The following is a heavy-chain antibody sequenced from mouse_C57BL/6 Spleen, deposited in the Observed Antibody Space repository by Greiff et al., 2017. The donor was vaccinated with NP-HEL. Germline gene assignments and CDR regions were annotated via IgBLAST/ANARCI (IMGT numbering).Heavy chain of an antibody. V-gene: IGHV3-6*01. CDR1: GYSITSGYY. J-gene: IGHJ2*01. CDR3: GRYFDY. Sequence: ESGPGLVKPSQSLSLTCSVTGYSITSGYYWNWIRQFPGNKLEWMGYISYDGSNNYNPSLKNRISITRDTSKNQFFLKLNSVTTEDTATYYCGRYFDYWGQGTTLTVSS. CDR2: ISYDGSN.